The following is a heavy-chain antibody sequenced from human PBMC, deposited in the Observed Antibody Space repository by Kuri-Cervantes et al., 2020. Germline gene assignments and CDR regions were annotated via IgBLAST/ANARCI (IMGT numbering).Heavy chain of an antibody. CDR3: ARHSGHKSGSYHSSFGY. V-gene: IGHV4-59*08. J-gene: IGHJ4*02. CDR2: IYYSGST. D-gene: IGHD1-26*01. Sequence: SETLSLTCTVSGGSISSYYWSWIRQPPGKGLEWIGNIYYSGSTYYNPSLKSRVTISVDTSKNQSSLKLSSVTAADTAVYYCARHSGHKSGSYHSSFGYWGQGTLVTVSS. CDR1: GGSISSYY.